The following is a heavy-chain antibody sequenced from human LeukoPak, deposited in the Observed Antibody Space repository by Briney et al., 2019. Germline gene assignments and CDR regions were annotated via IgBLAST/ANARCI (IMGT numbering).Heavy chain of an antibody. D-gene: IGHD2-2*01. Sequence: ASVKVSCKASGYTFTGYYMHWVRQAPGQGLEWIGWINPNSGGTNYAQKFQGRVTMTRDTSISTAYMELSRLRSDDTAVYYCARSGGKDLGYCSSTSRFGFDAFDIWGQGTMVTVSS. CDR3: ARSGGKDLGYCSSTSRFGFDAFDI. CDR1: GYTFTGYY. CDR2: INPNSGGT. J-gene: IGHJ3*02. V-gene: IGHV1-2*02.